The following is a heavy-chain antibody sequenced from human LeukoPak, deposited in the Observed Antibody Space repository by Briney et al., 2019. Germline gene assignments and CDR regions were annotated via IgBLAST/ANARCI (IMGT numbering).Heavy chain of an antibody. CDR1: GFTFSSYG. CDR2: ISYDGSNK. V-gene: IGHV3-30*18. CDR3: AKGQQLAAIDY. D-gene: IGHD6-13*01. J-gene: IGHJ4*02. Sequence: GGSLRLSCAASGFTFSSYGMHWVRQAPGKGLEWVAVISYDGSNKYYADSVKGRFTISRDNSKNTLYLQMNSLRAEDTAVYYCAKGQQLAAIDYWGQGTLVTVSS.